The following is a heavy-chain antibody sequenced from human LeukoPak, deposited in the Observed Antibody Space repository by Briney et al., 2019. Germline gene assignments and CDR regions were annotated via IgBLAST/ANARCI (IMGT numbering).Heavy chain of an antibody. Sequence: SQTLSLTRTVSGDSISNYYWSWIRQSPGKGLEWIGYIYYSGTTNSKTSHKSRVTISVETSKNEFFLQLRSVTAADTAVYYCAREDPQTTVPEGMDVWGQGTTVIVSS. CDR3: AREDPQTTVPEGMDV. J-gene: IGHJ6*02. CDR1: GDSISNYY. CDR2: IYYSGTT. V-gene: IGHV4-59*01. D-gene: IGHD4-17*01.